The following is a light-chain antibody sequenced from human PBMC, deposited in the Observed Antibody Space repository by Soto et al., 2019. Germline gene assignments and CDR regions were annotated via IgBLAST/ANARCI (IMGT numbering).Light chain of an antibody. CDR1: QGISTY. CDR2: AAS. CDR3: QQLLSYPIT. Sequence: IQLTQSPSFLSASVGDRVTITCRASQGISTYLAWYQQKPGKAPKLLIYAASTLQSGVPLSFSGSGSGTSFTLTISSLQPEGFATYYCQQLLSYPITFGQGTRLEIK. J-gene: IGKJ5*01. V-gene: IGKV1-9*01.